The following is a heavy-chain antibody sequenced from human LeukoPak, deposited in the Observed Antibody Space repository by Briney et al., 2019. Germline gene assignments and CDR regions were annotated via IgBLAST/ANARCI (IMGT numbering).Heavy chain of an antibody. CDR1: GYTFTSYY. CDR3: ARDQGGQWHTSGGPN. D-gene: IGHD6-19*01. V-gene: IGHV7-4-1*02. Sequence: ASVKVSCKASGYTFTSYYMHWVRQAPGQGLEWMGWINTNTGNPTYAQGFTGRFVFSLDTSVSTAYLQISSLKAEDTAVYYCARDQGGQWHTSGGPNWGQGTLVTVSS. CDR2: INTNTGNP. J-gene: IGHJ4*02.